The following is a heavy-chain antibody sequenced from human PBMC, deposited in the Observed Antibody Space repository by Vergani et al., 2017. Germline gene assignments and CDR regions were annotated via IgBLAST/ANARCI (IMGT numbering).Heavy chain of an antibody. D-gene: IGHD3-16*01. J-gene: IGHJ4*02. V-gene: IGHV1-18*01. CDR3: ARGERTGAARY. Sequence: QVQLVQSGAEVKKPGASVKVSCKASGYTFSSYGITWVRLAPGQGLEWMGWISVYSGDTSYAQKRQDRITMTTDTSTSTAYMDLRSLRSDDTAVYYCARGERTGAARYWGQGTLVTVSS. CDR1: GYTFSSYG. CDR2: ISVYSGDT.